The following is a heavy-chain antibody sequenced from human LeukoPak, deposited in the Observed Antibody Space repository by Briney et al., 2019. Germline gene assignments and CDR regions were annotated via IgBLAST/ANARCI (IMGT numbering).Heavy chain of an antibody. D-gene: IGHD1-26*01. CDR2: INHSGST. J-gene: IGHJ6*02. V-gene: IGHV4-34*01. Sequence: SETLSLTCTVSGGSISGYYWSWIRQPPGKGLEWIGEINHSGSTNYNPSLKSRVTISVDTSKNQFSLKLSSVTAADTAVYYCARGRLGGSYLKNYYYYYGMDVWGQGTTVTVSS. CDR3: ARGRLGGSYLKNYYYYYGMDV. CDR1: GGSISGYY.